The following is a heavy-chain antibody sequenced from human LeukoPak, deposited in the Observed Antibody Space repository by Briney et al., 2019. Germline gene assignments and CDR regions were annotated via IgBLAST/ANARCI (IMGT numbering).Heavy chain of an antibody. CDR3: ASHDFWNPFFDY. J-gene: IGHJ4*02. CDR2: INIEGREG. CDR1: GFPPSTDW. V-gene: IGHV3-7*02. D-gene: IGHD3-3*01. Sequence: GGALRLSCAPPGFPPSTDWTSWVCAGLEERLERGSRINIEGREGYYEDSVKGRFTISRDNAKNSLYLQLNSMRVEDTAVYFCASHDFWNPFFDYWGQGTLVTVSS.